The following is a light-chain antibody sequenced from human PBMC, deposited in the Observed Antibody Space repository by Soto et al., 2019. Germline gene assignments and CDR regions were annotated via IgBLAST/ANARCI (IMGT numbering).Light chain of an antibody. J-gene: IGKJ5*01. CDR3: QQRIRWPPT. CDR2: GAS. Sequence: EIVLTQSPGTLSLSPGERATLSCRASQTITSTYLAWYQQKPGQAPRLLIYGASSRATGIPDRFSGSGSGTDFTLTITRLEPEDFAVYYCQQRIRWPPTFGQGTRLEIK. CDR1: QTITSTY. V-gene: IGKV3D-20*02.